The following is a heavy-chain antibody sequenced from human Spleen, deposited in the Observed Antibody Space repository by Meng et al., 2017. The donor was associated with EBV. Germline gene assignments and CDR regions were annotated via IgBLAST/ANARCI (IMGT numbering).Heavy chain of an antibody. CDR2: IYYSGST. D-gene: IGHD3/OR15-3a*01. V-gene: IGHV4-59*01. Sequence: QVQLQESGPGLVKPSETRSLTCTVSGGSISSYYWTWIRQPPGKGLEWIGYIYYSGSTNYNPSLKSRVTISVDTSKNEFSLKLSSMTAADTAVYYCARGGLRGGNDYWGQGTLVTVSS. J-gene: IGHJ4*02. CDR1: GGSISSYY. CDR3: ARGGLRGGNDY.